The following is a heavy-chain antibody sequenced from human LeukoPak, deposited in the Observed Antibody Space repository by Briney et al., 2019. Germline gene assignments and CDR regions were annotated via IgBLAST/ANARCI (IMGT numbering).Heavy chain of an antibody. CDR1: GFNSTNYW. V-gene: IGHV5-51*06. CDR3: ARMTGEWDFDL. Sequence: GESLKISCRASGFNSTNYWIAWVRQMPGKGLEWMGIVWPGDSDTRYSPSFQGQVSISADKSISTAYLHWSSLKASDIAMYYCARMTGEWDFDLWGRGTLVIVSS. D-gene: IGHD7-27*01. CDR2: VWPGDSDT. J-gene: IGHJ2*01.